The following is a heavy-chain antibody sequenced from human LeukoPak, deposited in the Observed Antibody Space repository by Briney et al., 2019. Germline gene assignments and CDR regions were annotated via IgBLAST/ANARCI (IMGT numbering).Heavy chain of an antibody. V-gene: IGHV4-30-4*01. J-gene: IGHJ5*02. CDR3: ARAGRKVTSWFDP. CDR2: IYYSGST. Sequence: PSETLSLTCTVSGGSISSGDYYWSWIRQPPGKGLEWIGYIYYSGSTYYNPSLKSRVTISVDTSKNQFSLKLSSVTAADTAVYYCARAGRKVTSWFDPWGQGTLVTVSS. D-gene: IGHD2-21*02. CDR1: GGSISSGDYY.